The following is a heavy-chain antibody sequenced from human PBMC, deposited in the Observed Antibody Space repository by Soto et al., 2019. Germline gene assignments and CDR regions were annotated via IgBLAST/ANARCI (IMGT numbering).Heavy chain of an antibody. CDR3: ASLSSGYSYGYDY. V-gene: IGHV3-33*01. CDR2: IWYDGSNK. CDR1: GFTFSSYG. J-gene: IGHJ4*02. Sequence: QPGGSLRLSCAASGFTFSSYGMHWVRQAPGKGLEWVAVIWYDGSNKYYADSVKGRFTISRDNSKNTLYLQMNSLRAEDTAVYYCASLSSGYSYGYDYWGQGTLVTVSS. D-gene: IGHD5-18*01.